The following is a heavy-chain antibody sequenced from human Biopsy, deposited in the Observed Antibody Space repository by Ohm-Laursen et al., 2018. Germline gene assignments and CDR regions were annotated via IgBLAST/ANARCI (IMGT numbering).Heavy chain of an antibody. CDR3: ARARIKTPGVLIPETYYFDS. CDR1: GDSISIYY. CDR2: FYYSGST. J-gene: IGHJ4*02. Sequence: SETLSLTCHVSGDSISIYYWSWIRQPPGKGLEWIGNFYYSGSTNYNPSLKSRITMSLDRSKSQVSLRMNSVTAADTAVYYCARARIKTPGVLIPETYYFDSWGQGTLVTASS. D-gene: IGHD3-3*01. V-gene: IGHV4-59*01.